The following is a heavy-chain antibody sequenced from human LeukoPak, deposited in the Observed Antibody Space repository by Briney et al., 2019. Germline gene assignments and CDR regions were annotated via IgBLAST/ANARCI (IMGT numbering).Heavy chain of an antibody. J-gene: IGHJ4*02. CDR1: GGSISSGGYY. CDR3: ASIVATIPGPYYFDY. Sequence: SETLSLTCTVSGGSISSGGYYWSWIRQPPGKGLEWIGYIYHSGSTYYNPSLKSRVTISVDRSKNQFFLKLSSVTAADTAVYYCASIVATIPGPYYFDYWGQGTLVTVSS. V-gene: IGHV4-30-2*01. D-gene: IGHD5-12*01. CDR2: IYHSGST.